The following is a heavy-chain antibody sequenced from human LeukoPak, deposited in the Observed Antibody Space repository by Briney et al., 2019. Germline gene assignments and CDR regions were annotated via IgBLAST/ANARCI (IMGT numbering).Heavy chain of an antibody. CDR1: GFTFSSYA. Sequence: GGSLRLSCAASGFTFSSYAMSWVRQAPGKGLEWVSAISGSGGSTYYADSVKGRFTISRDNSKNTLYLQMNSLRAEDTAVYYCARDASMADYYDSSGYPSIDYWGQGTLVTVSS. D-gene: IGHD3-22*01. J-gene: IGHJ4*02. CDR2: ISGSGGST. V-gene: IGHV3-23*01. CDR3: ARDASMADYYDSSGYPSIDY.